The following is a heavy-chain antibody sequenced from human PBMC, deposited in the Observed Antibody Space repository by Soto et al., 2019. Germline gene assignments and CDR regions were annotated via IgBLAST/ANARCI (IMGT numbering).Heavy chain of an antibody. Sequence: ASVKVSFKASGYTFTSYGISWVRQAPGQGLEWMGWISAYNGNTNYAQKLQGRVTMTTDTSTSTAYMELRRLRSDDTAVYYCARRTTVVGWNYYYYGMDVWGQGTTVTVCS. V-gene: IGHV1-18*01. CDR3: ARRTTVVGWNYYYYGMDV. J-gene: IGHJ6*02. D-gene: IGHD4-17*01. CDR2: ISAYNGNT. CDR1: GYTFTSYG.